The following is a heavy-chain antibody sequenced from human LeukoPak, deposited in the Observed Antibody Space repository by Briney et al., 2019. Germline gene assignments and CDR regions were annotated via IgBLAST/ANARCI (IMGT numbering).Heavy chain of an antibody. CDR1: GYTSLESR. V-gene: IGHV1-18*01. Sequence: ASVKVSCNTSGYTSLESRITWVRQAPGQGLEWMGWASGFNSHTSYAQRFEGRLTMTTDKSTATGYVELSSLRSDDTAFYFCARDAAWSGYKLPPDSWGQGTLVTVSS. D-gene: IGHD3-3*01. CDR2: ASGFNSHT. CDR3: ARDAAWSGYKLPPDS. J-gene: IGHJ4*02.